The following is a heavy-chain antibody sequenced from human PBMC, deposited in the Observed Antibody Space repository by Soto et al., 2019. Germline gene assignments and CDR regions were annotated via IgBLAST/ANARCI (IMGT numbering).Heavy chain of an antibody. V-gene: IGHV1-69*06. Sequence: SVKVSCKASGGTFSSYAISWVRQAPGQGLEWMGGIIPIFGTANYAQKFQGRVTITADKSTSTAYMELSSLRSEDTAVYYCARDGPRWGYSDGHRYFNYLGQVTLSAVSS. CDR3: ARDGPRWGYSDGHRYFNY. CDR1: GGTFSSYA. CDR2: IIPIFGTA. J-gene: IGHJ4*02. D-gene: IGHD5-18*01.